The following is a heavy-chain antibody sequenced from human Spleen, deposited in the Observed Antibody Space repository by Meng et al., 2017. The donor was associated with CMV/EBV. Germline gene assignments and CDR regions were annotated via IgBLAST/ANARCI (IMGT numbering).Heavy chain of an antibody. CDR1: GYTFTSFD. J-gene: IGHJ5*02. D-gene: IGHD2-2*02. Sequence: ASVKVSCKASGYTFTSFDITWVRQVPGQGLEWMGWISGHDGDTHYAQNLQDRVTMTTDTATSTAYMELRRLRSDDTAVYYCAANGYCSSTSCYRGWFDPWGQGTLVTVSS. CDR3: AANGYCSSTSCYRGWFDP. V-gene: IGHV1-18*04. CDR2: ISGHDGDT.